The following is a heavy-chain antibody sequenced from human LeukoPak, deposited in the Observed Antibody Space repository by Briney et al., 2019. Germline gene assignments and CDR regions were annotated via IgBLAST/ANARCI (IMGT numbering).Heavy chain of an antibody. Sequence: ASVKVSCKASGGTFSSYAISWVRQAPGQGLEWMGGIIPIFGTANYAQKFQGRVTITADESTGTAYMELSGLRPEDTAVYYCARDRGWAGYTYGFYYWGQGTLVTVSS. CDR3: ARDRGWAGYTYGFYY. D-gene: IGHD5-18*01. V-gene: IGHV1-69*13. J-gene: IGHJ4*02. CDR2: IIPIFGTA. CDR1: GGTFSSYA.